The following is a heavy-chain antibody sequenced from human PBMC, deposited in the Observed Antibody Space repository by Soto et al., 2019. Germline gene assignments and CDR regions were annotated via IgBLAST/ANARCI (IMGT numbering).Heavy chain of an antibody. D-gene: IGHD4-17*01. Sequence: QVQLVQSGAEVRKPGSSVKVSCKASGDTFSRNVISWVRQAPGEGLEWMGGIIPIFATANYAQKFQGRVTITADESTSTVYMELSSLRSEDTAVYYCARLAGDYGDYYWYFDLWGRGTLVTVSS. V-gene: IGHV1-69*12. CDR2: IIPIFATA. CDR1: GDTFSRNV. CDR3: ARLAGDYGDYYWYFDL. J-gene: IGHJ2*01.